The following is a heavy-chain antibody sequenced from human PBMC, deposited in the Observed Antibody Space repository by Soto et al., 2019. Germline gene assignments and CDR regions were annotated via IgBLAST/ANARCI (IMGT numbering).Heavy chain of an antibody. CDR1: GFTFASSA. CDR2: IVVGSGNT. Sequence: AAVKVSCKASGFTFASSAVQWVRQARGQRXEWIGWIVVGSGNTNYAQKFQERVTITRDMSTSTAYMELSSLRSEDTAVYYCAAGLGYCSGGSCPDYYYYYGMDVWGQGTTVTVSS. D-gene: IGHD2-15*01. V-gene: IGHV1-58*01. CDR3: AAGLGYCSGGSCPDYYYYYGMDV. J-gene: IGHJ6*02.